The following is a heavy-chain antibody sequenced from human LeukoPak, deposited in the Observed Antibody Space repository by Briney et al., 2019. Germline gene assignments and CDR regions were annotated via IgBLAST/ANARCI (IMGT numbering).Heavy chain of an antibody. V-gene: IGHV3-7*03. CDR3: ARNNGMDV. J-gene: IGHJ6*02. Sequence: GGSLRLSCVASGFPFSSYWMTWVRQAPGEGPEWVANVNRDGSETYYLDSVKGRFTISKDNAKNSLYLQMNSLRAEDTALYHCARNNGMDVWGQGTTVIVSS. CDR1: GFPFSSYW. CDR2: VNRDGSET.